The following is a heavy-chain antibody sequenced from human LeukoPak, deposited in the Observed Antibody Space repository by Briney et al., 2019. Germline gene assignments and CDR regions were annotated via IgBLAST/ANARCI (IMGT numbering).Heavy chain of an antibody. D-gene: IGHD5-12*01. J-gene: IGHJ4*02. Sequence: SETLSLTCAVSGGSISSGGYSWSWIRQPPGKGLEWIGYIYHSGSTYYNPSLKSRVTISVDRSKNQFSLELSSVTAADTAVYYCARAIKFGKELDYWGQGTLVTVSS. V-gene: IGHV4-30-2*01. CDR1: GGSISSGGYS. CDR3: ARAIKFGKELDY. CDR2: IYHSGST.